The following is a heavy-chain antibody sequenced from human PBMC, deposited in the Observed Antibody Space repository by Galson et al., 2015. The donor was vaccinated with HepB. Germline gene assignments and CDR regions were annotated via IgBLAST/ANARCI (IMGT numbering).Heavy chain of an antibody. V-gene: IGHV3-11*01. J-gene: IGHJ4*02. CDR2: ISSTGSAT. CDR1: GFSLNTSEMC. Sequence: VKPTQTLTLTCTVSGFSLNTSEMCVRWIRQAPGKGLEWISYISSTGSATYYADSVKGRFTISRDNAKKSLYLQMNSLRVEDTAVYYCARDPYSYGWDWVDYWGQGILVTVSP. CDR3: ARDPYSYGWDWVDY. D-gene: IGHD5-18*01.